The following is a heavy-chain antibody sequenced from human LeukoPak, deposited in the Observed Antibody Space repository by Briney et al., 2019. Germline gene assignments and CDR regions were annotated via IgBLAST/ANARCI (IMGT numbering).Heavy chain of an antibody. CDR3: ARGRRRIAAPGATPPAPYFDF. Sequence: PGGSLRLSCAASGFTFSSYAMSWVRQAPGKGLEWASAISGSGGSTYYADSVKGRFTISRDNSKNTLYLQMNSLRAEDTAVYYCARGRRRIAAPGATPPAPYFDFWGQGTLVTVSS. CDR1: GFTFSSYA. V-gene: IGHV3-23*01. D-gene: IGHD6-13*01. CDR2: ISGSGGST. J-gene: IGHJ4*02.